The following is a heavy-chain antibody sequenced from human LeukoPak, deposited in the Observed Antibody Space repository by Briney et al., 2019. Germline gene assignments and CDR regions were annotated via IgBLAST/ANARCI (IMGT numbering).Heavy chain of an antibody. CDR1: GYTFTSYY. D-gene: IGHD1-26*01. Sequence: ASVKVSCKASGYTFTSYYMHWVRQAPGQGLEWMGIINPSGGSTSYAQKFRGRVTMTRDMSTSTVYMELSSLRSEDTAVYYCARANSGSRTFDYWGQGTLVTVSS. V-gene: IGHV1-46*01. CDR3: ARANSGSRTFDY. CDR2: INPSGGST. J-gene: IGHJ4*02.